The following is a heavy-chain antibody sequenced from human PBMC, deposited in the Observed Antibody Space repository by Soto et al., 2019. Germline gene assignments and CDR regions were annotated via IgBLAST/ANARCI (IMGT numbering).Heavy chain of an antibody. V-gene: IGHV3-66*01. D-gene: IGHD5-12*01. CDR1: GFTVSSNY. J-gene: IGHJ4*02. CDR3: ARDSRDPRPEWLRDSDY. CDR2: IYSGGST. Sequence: PGGSLILSCAAYGFTVSSNYMSWVRQAPGKGLEWVSVIYSGGSTYYADSVKGRFTISRDNSKNTLYLQMNSLRAEDTAVYYCARDSRDPRPEWLRDSDYWGQGTLVTVSS.